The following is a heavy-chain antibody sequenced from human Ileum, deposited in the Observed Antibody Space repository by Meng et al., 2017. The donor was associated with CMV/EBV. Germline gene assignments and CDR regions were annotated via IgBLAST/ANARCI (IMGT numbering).Heavy chain of an antibody. CDR1: VYNVSSTY. CDR3: ARVREHFDNSGYKWFDP. J-gene: IGHJ5*02. Sequence: HPGGYLRIGCTDSVYNVSSTYMSWVRQGPGKGREWLLLIYSAGATFYADSVKGRFTISRDNSKNTLYLQMNSLRTEDTAVYYCARVREHFDNSGYKWFDPWGQGTLVTVSS. CDR2: IYSAGAT. V-gene: IGHV3-53*01. D-gene: IGHD3-22*01.